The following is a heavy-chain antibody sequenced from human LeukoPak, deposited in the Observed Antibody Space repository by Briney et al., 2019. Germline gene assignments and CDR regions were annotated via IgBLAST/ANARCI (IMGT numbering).Heavy chain of an antibody. Sequence: SETLSLTCAVSGGSISSSNWWSWVSQPPGKGLEWIGEIYHSGSTNYNPSLKSRVTISVDKSKNQFSLKLSSVTAADTAVYYCARRSMTTVTYNWFDPWGQGTLVTVSS. CDR2: IYHSGST. V-gene: IGHV4-4*02. J-gene: IGHJ5*02. D-gene: IGHD4-17*01. CDR1: GGSISSSNW. CDR3: ARRSMTTVTYNWFDP.